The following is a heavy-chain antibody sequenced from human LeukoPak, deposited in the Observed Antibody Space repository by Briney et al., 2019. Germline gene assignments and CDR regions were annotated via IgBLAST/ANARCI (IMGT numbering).Heavy chain of an antibody. CDR2: IYYSGST. D-gene: IGHD5-24*01. J-gene: IGHJ5*02. CDR3: AVGDYWFDP. Sequence: PSETLSLTCTVSGGSISSSSYYWGWIRQPPGKGLEWIGSIYYSGSTYYNPSLKSRVTISVDTSKNQFSLNLSSVTAADTAVYYCAVGDYWFDPWGQGTLVTVSS. V-gene: IGHV4-39*07. CDR1: GGSISSSSYY.